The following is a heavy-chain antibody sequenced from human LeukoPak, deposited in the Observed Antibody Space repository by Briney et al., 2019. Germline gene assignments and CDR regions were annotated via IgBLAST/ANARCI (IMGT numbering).Heavy chain of an antibody. CDR1: GFSFSSYA. CDR2: MSSSDDGR. V-gene: IGHV3-23*01. J-gene: IGHJ3*01. D-gene: IGHD3-22*01. CDR3: AKKWSGDYDSSGINDAFDL. Sequence: GGSLRLSCATSGFSFSSYAMSWVRQAPGKGLEWVSAMSSSDDGRYYAASVRGRFTISRDTSRSTLYLQMNSLRPEDTAVYYCAKKWSGDYDSSGINDAFDLWGQGTMVTVSS.